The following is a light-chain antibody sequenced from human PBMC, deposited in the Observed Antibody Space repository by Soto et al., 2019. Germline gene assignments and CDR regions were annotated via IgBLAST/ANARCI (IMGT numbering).Light chain of an antibody. V-gene: IGKV3-20*01. Sequence: EIVLTQSPGTLSLSPGDRATLSCRASQSVRSNYLAWYRQTPGQAPRLLIYGASNRATGIPDRFSGSGSGTDFTLIISRLEPEDFALYYCQQYGSSPWTFGQGTKVEIK. CDR2: GAS. J-gene: IGKJ1*01. CDR3: QQYGSSPWT. CDR1: QSVRSNY.